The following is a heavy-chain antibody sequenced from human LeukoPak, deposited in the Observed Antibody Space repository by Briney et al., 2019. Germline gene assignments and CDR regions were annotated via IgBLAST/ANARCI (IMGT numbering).Heavy chain of an antibody. CDR2: ISSNGGST. Sequence: GGSLRLSCAASGFTFSSYAMHWVRQAPGKGLEYVSAISSNGGSTYYANSVKGRFIISRDNSKNTLYLQMGSLRAEDMAVYYCARDPQYSSSWYGVYYYMDVWGKGTTVTVSS. V-gene: IGHV3-64*01. D-gene: IGHD6-13*01. CDR3: ARDPQYSSSWYGVYYYMDV. J-gene: IGHJ6*03. CDR1: GFTFSSYA.